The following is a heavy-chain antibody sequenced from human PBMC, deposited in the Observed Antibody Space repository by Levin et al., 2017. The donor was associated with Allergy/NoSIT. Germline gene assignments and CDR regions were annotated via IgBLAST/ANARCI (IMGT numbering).Heavy chain of an antibody. J-gene: IGHJ5*02. Sequence: GGSLRLSCKGSGYSFTSYWIGWVRQMPGKGLEWMGIIYPGDSDTRYSPSFQGQVTISADKSISTAYLQWSSLKASDTAMYYCARHIAARQIDWFDPWGQGTLVTVSS. CDR3: ARHIAARQIDWFDP. CDR2: IYPGDSDT. CDR1: GYSFTSYW. V-gene: IGHV5-51*01. D-gene: IGHD6-6*01.